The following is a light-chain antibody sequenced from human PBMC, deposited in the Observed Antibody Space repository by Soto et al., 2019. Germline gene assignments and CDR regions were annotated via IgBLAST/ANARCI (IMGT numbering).Light chain of an antibody. J-gene: IGKJ5*01. V-gene: IGKV3-20*01. Sequence: EIVLTHSPGTLSLSPGERSTLSCRASQSVSNNYLAWYQQKPGQAPRLLIYGASNRATGIPDRFSGSGSGTDFTLTISRLEPEDFAVYYCQQHGSSPITFGQGTRLEIK. CDR1: QSVSNNY. CDR3: QQHGSSPIT. CDR2: GAS.